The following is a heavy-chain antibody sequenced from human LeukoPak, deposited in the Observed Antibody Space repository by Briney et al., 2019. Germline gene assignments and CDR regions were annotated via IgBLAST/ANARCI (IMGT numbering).Heavy chain of an antibody. CDR2: IYYSGST. V-gene: IGHV4-34*01. J-gene: IGHJ4*02. CDR3: ARDGNDYGDYHNYFDY. CDR1: GGSFSSYY. Sequence: SETLSLTCAVYGGSFSSYYWSWIRQPPGKGLEWIGSIYYSGSTYYNPSLKSRVTISVDTSKNQFSLKLSSVTAADTAVYYCARDGNDYGDYHNYFDYWGQGTLVTVSS. D-gene: IGHD4-17*01.